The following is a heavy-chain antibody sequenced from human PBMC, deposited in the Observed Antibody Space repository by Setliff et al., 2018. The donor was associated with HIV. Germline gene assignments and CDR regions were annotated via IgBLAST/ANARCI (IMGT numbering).Heavy chain of an antibody. CDR1: GYTFIDYF. CDR3: AGGTDSSGYYYIY. Sequence: ASVKVSCKASGYTFIDYFIHWVRQAPGQGLEWMGWISPYDLSERISQRFRGRVTMTRDTSINAAYMELNSLRSDDTAVYYCAGGTDSSGYYYIYWGQGTLVTVSS. V-gene: IGHV1-2*02. J-gene: IGHJ4*02. D-gene: IGHD3-22*01. CDR2: ISPYDLSE.